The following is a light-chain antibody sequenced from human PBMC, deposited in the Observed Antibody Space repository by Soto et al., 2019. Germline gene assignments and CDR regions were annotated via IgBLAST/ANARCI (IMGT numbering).Light chain of an antibody. CDR2: GAS. J-gene: IGKJ5*01. Sequence: EIMLTQSPATLSLSPGERATLSCRASQSVGSNLAWYQQKPGQAPRLLIYGASTRATGIPARFSGSGSGTEFTLTISRVEPEDVAIYYCQQYSKSPITFGQGTRLEIK. CDR1: QSVGSN. CDR3: QQYSKSPIT. V-gene: IGKV3-15*01.